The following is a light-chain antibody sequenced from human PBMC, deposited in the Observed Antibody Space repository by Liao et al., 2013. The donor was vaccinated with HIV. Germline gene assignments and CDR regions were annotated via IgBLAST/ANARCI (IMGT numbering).Light chain of an antibody. CDR1: KLGDKY. Sequence: SYELTQPPSVSVSPGQTASITCSGDKLGDKYACWYHQKPGQSPVLVIYQDSKRPSGIPERFSGSNSGNTATLIISGTQAMDEADYYCQAWDSSVVFGGGTKLTVL. CDR2: QDS. CDR3: QAWDSSVV. V-gene: IGLV3-1*01. J-gene: IGLJ2*01.